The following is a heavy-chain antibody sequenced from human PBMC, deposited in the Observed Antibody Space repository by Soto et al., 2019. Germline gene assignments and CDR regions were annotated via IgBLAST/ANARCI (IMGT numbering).Heavy chain of an antibody. CDR2: INHGGST. J-gene: IGHJ4*02. Sequence: SETLSLTCAGYGGSFSGYYWSWIRQPPGKGLEWIGEINHGGSTNYNPSLKSRVTISVDTSKNQFSLKLSSVTAADTAVYYCARDVRITIFGVVKGVDYWGQGTLVTVSS. D-gene: IGHD3-3*01. V-gene: IGHV4-34*01. CDR3: ARDVRITIFGVVKGVDY. CDR1: GGSFSGYY.